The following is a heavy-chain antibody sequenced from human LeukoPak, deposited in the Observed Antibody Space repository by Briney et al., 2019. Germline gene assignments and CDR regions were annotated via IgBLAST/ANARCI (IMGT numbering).Heavy chain of an antibody. V-gene: IGHV1-18*01. D-gene: IGHD6-13*01. CDR2: VSAYNGNT. J-gene: IGHJ4*02. CDR3: AREESSSWYEGVHY. CDR1: GYTFTSYG. Sequence: GASVKVSCKASGYTFTSYGISWVRQAPGQGLEWMGWVSAYNGNTNYAQKLQGRVTMTTDTSTSTAYMELRSLRSDDTAVYYCAREESSSWYEGVHYWGQGTLVTVSS.